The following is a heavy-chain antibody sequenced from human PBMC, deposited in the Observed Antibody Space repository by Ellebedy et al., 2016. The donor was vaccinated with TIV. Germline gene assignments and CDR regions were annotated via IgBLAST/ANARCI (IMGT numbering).Heavy chain of an antibody. CDR2: IWYDGSNK. CDR3: AKSGYDILTAYLY. CDR1: GFTLSSYG. V-gene: IGHV3-33*06. Sequence: GRSLRLSXPPSGFTLSSYGMHWVRPAPRKGLEWVAVIWYDGSNKYYADSVKGRFTISRDNSKNTLYLQMNSLRAEDTAVYYCAKSGYDILTAYLYWGQGALVTVAS. D-gene: IGHD3-9*01. J-gene: IGHJ4*02.